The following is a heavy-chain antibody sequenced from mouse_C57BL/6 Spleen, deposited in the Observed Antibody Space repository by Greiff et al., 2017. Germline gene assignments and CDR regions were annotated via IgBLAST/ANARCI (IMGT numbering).Heavy chain of an antibody. Sequence: QVQLQQPGAELVKPGASVKLSCKASGYTFTSYWMHWVKQRPGRGLEWIGRIDPNSGGTKYNEKFKSKATLTVDKPSSTAYMQLSILTSEDSAVYYCASPNYYVIIYFAYWGQGTLVTVSA. V-gene: IGHV1-72*01. J-gene: IGHJ3*01. D-gene: IGHD1-1*01. CDR2: IDPNSGGT. CDR3: ASPNYYVIIYFAY. CDR1: GYTFTSYW.